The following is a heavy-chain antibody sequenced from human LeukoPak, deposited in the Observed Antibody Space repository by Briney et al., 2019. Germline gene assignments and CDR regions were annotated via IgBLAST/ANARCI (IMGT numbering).Heavy chain of an antibody. V-gene: IGHV4-59*12. CDR3: ARDPNIVVVPAAIDWYFDL. D-gene: IGHD2-2*02. Sequence: SETLSLTCTVSGGSISSYYWSWIRQPPGKGLEWIGYIYYSGSTNYNPSLKSRVTMSVDTSKNQFSLKLSSVTAADTAVYYCARDPNIVVVPAAIDWYFDLWGRGTLVTVSS. CDR2: IYYSGST. J-gene: IGHJ2*01. CDR1: GGSISSYY.